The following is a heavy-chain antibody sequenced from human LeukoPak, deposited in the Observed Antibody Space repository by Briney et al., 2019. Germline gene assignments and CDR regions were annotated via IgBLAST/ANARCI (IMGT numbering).Heavy chain of an antibody. Sequence: HSGGSLRLSCAASGFTFSSYWMSWVRQAPGKGLEWVADIKQDGSERYYVDSVKGRFTISRDNAKNSLYLQMNSLRAEDTAVYYCAREMVRGLDFDYWGQGTLVTVSS. J-gene: IGHJ4*02. CDR1: GFTFSSYW. V-gene: IGHV3-7*03. CDR3: AREMVRGLDFDY. D-gene: IGHD3-10*01. CDR2: IKQDGSER.